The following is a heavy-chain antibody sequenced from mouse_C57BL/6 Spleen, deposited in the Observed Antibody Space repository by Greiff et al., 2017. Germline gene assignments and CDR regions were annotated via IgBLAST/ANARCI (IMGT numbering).Heavy chain of an antibody. Sequence: EVQLVESGGGLVQPKGSLKLSCAASGFSFNTYAMNWVRQAPGKGLEWVARIRSKSNNYATYYADSVKDRFTISRDDSESMLYLQMNNLKTEDTAMYYCVRSSYDGTREFAYWGQGTLVTVSA. CDR2: IRSKSNNYAT. CDR3: VRSSYDGTREFAY. CDR1: GFSFNTYA. J-gene: IGHJ3*01. D-gene: IGHD2-3*01. V-gene: IGHV10-1*01.